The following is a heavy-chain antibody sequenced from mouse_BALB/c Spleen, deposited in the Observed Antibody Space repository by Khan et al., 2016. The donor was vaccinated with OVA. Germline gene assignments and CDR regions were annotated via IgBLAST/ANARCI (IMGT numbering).Heavy chain of an antibody. V-gene: IGHV1-18*01. CDR2: INPYNVGT. CDR1: GYSFTDYT. D-gene: IGHD1-1*01. CDR3: SRGGYGGFAY. Sequence: EVQLQQSGPELVKPGASVKISCKASGYSFTDYTMNWVKQSHGKNLEWIGLINPYNVGTNYNQKFKGKATLTVDKSYSTAHMELLSLAAEDSSVYDCSRGGYGGFAYWGQGTLVTVAA. J-gene: IGHJ3*01.